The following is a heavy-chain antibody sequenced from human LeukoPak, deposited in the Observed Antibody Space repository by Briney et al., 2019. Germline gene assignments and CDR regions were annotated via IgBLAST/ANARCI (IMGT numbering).Heavy chain of an antibody. D-gene: IGHD5-24*01. Sequence: GGSLRLSCAASGFTFSSYSMNWVRQAPGKGLEWVSSISSSSSYIYYADSVKGRFTISRDNAKNSLYLQMNSLRAEDTAVYYCAGGRESDGYSFDYWGKGTLVTVSS. V-gene: IGHV3-21*01. CDR2: ISSSSSYI. J-gene: IGHJ4*02. CDR3: AGGRESDGYSFDY. CDR1: GFTFSSYS.